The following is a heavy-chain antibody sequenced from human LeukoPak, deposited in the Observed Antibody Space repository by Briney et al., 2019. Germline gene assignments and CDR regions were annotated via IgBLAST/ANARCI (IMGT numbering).Heavy chain of an antibody. Sequence: SVKVSCKASGYTFTGYYMHWVRQAPGQGLEWMGGIIPIFGTANYAQKFQGRVTITADESTSTAYMELSSLRSEDTAVYYCAREHGSGSYLRWFDPWGQGTLVTVSS. D-gene: IGHD3-10*01. J-gene: IGHJ5*02. CDR3: AREHGSGSYLRWFDP. CDR1: GYTFTGYY. V-gene: IGHV1-69*13. CDR2: IIPIFGTA.